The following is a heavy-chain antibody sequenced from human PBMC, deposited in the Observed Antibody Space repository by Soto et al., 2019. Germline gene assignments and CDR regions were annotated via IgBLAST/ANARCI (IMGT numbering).Heavy chain of an antibody. V-gene: IGHV3-23*01. J-gene: IGHJ4*02. CDR1: GFTFSTYA. D-gene: IGHD6-19*01. Sequence: EVQLLESGGGLVQPGGFLRLSCAASGFTFSTYAMNWVRQAPGKGLEWVSGISGSGDSTYYADSVKGRFTVSRDNSKNTLYLQMNSLRAEDTAVFYCAKERSSGWSFDYWGQGPLVTVSS. CDR2: ISGSGDST. CDR3: AKERSSGWSFDY.